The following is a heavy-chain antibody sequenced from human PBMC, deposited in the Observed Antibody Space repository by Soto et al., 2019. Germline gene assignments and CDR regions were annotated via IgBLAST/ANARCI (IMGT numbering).Heavy chain of an antibody. CDR1: GFTFSSYG. CDR3: AKGEINYGDYGPVDY. CDR2: ISYDGSNK. V-gene: IGHV3-30*18. Sequence: QVQLVESGGGVVQPGRSLRLSCAASGFTFSSYGMHWVRQAPGKELEWVAVISYDGSNKYYADSVKGRFTISRDNSKNTLYLQMNSLRAEDTAVYYCAKGEINYGDYGPVDYWGQGTLVTVSS. J-gene: IGHJ4*02. D-gene: IGHD4-17*01.